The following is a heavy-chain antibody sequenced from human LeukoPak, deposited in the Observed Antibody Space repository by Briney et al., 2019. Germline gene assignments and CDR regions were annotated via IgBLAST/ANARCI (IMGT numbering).Heavy chain of an antibody. CDR1: GGSIISSNW. J-gene: IGHJ5*02. V-gene: IGHV4/OR15-8*02. D-gene: IGHD2-21*01. CDR3: ARHFRLVVENWFDP. Sequence: PSGTLSLTCSVSGGSIISSNWWGWIRQPPGKGLEWIGEIFQSGETDYNPSLRSRVIISINKSKNQFSLQLNSVTAADTAIYYCARHFRLVVENWFDPWGQGTLVTVSS. CDR2: IFQSGET.